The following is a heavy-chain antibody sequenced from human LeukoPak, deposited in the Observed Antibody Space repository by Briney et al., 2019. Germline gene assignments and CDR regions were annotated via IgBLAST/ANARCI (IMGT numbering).Heavy chain of an antibody. J-gene: IGHJ6*02. CDR2: IYYSGST. CDR1: GGSFSTSY. CDR3: ARGERGYSYGKGGYYYGMDV. Sequence: SETLSLTCTVSGGSFSTSYWSWIRQFPGKGLEWIGYIYYSGSTYYNPSLQSRVTISVDTSKNQFSLKLSPVTAADTAVYYCARGERGYSYGKGGYYYGMDVWGQGTTVTVSS. V-gene: IGHV4-59*01. D-gene: IGHD5-18*01.